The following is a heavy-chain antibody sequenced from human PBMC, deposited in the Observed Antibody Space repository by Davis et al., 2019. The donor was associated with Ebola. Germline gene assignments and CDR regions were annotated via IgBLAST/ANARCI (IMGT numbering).Heavy chain of an antibody. Sequence: ASVKVSCKASGYTFTGYYMHWVRQAPGQELEWMGWINPASGGTKYAQKFQGWVTMTRDTSISTAYMELGRLRSDDTAVYYCARGGSRGGMDVWGQGTTVTVSS. J-gene: IGHJ6*02. CDR1: GYTFTGYY. D-gene: IGHD3-10*01. CDR2: INPASGGT. CDR3: ARGGSRGGMDV. V-gene: IGHV1-2*04.